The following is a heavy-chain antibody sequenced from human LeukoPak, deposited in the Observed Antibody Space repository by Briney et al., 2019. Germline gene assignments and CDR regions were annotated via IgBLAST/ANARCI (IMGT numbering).Heavy chain of an antibody. CDR3: ARDRYYDYVWGSYRYEGSYYFDY. D-gene: IGHD3-16*02. V-gene: IGHV1-2*02. Sequence: ASVKVSCKASGYTFTGCYMHWVRQAPGQGLEWMGWINPNSGGTNYAQKFQGRVTMTRDTSISTAYMELSRLRSDDTAVYYCARDRYYDYVWGSYRYEGSYYFDYWGQGTLVTVSS. CDR1: GYTFTGCY. CDR2: INPNSGGT. J-gene: IGHJ4*02.